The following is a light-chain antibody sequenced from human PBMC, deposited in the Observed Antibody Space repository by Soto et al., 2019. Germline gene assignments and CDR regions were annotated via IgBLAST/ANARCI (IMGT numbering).Light chain of an antibody. V-gene: IGLV2-14*01. J-gene: IGLJ2*01. Sequence: QSALTQPASVSGSPGQSITISCTGTNSDIGGYNYVSWYQHHPGKAPKLIIYEVSNRPSGVSNRFSGSKFGNTASLTVSGLQAEDEADYSCCSYSSSSTPKWVFGGGTKLTVL. CDR3: CSYSSSSTPKWV. CDR2: EVS. CDR1: NSDIGGYNY.